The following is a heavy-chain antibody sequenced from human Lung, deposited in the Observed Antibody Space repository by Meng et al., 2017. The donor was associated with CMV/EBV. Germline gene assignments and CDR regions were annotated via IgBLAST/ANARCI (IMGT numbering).Heavy chain of an antibody. CDR1: YY. CDR3: ARGWAMRYCSSTSCYKGQWYSDL. D-gene: IGHD2-2*02. J-gene: IGHJ2*01. V-gene: IGHV4-34*01. CDR2: INHSGST. Sequence: YYWSWIRQPPGKGLEWIGEINHSGSTNYNPSLKSRVTISVDTSKNQFSLKLSSVTAADTAVYYCARGWAMRYCSSTSCYKGQWYSDLWGRGTLVTVSS.